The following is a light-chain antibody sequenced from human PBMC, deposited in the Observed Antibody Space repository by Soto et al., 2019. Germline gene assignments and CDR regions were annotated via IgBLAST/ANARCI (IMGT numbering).Light chain of an antibody. CDR2: EDH. CDR3: CSYTDIALDVV. CDR1: SGSIASTY. J-gene: IGLJ2*01. Sequence: NFMLTQPHSVSESPGKTVTISCTRSSGSIASTYVQWYQQRPGSAPSIVIYEDHQRPSGVPDRFSGSKSGNTASLTISGVRPEDEADYYCCSYTDIALDVVFGGGTQLTVL. V-gene: IGLV6-57*04.